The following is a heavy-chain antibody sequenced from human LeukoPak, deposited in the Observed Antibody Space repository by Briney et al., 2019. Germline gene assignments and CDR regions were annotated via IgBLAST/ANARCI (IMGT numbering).Heavy chain of an antibody. J-gene: IGHJ2*01. D-gene: IGHD5-18*01. CDR1: DGSIRSYY. CDR3: ARLVRDTATGYWYFDL. Sequence: PSETLSLTCSVYDGSIRSYYWSWIRQPPGKGPEWIAYIYHSGDTNYSPSLKSRVTISVDTSKNQFSLKVNSVTAADTAVYYCARLVRDTATGYWYFDLWGRGTLVTVSP. V-gene: IGHV4-59*12. CDR2: IYHSGDT.